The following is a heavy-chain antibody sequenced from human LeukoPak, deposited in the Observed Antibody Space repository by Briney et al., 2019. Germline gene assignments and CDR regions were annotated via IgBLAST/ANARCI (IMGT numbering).Heavy chain of an antibody. V-gene: IGHV5-51*01. CDR3: ARPNITYYYDSSAYDGFDS. Sequence: GESWKISCKGSGYNFTNYWIAWVRQMPGKGLEWMGIIYPGDSDTRYRPSFQAQVSISADRSISTAYLQWSSLKASDTAMYYCARPNITYYYDSSAYDGFDSWEQRRIVSVSS. J-gene: IGHJ3*02. CDR2: IYPGDSDT. CDR1: GYNFTNYW. D-gene: IGHD3-22*01.